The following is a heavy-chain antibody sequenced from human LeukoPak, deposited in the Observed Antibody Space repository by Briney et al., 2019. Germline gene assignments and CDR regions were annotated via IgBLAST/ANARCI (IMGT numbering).Heavy chain of an antibody. CDR1: SASISSYY. Sequence: PSETLSLTCTVSSASISSYYWGWIRQSPGKGLEWIGYIQNTGGTNYNPSLKSRVSLSKDTSKNHFSLQVRSVTAADTAVYYCVKHGSGWSFDYWGQGTLVTVSS. D-gene: IGHD6-19*01. CDR3: VKHGSGWSFDY. CDR2: IQNTGGT. J-gene: IGHJ4*02. V-gene: IGHV4-59*01.